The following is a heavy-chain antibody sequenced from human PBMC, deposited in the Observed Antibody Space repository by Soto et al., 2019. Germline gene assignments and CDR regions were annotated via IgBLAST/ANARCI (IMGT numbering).Heavy chain of an antibody. CDR3: AHRRGFYGLYGMDV. CDR2: IYWDDDK. J-gene: IGHJ6*02. CDR1: GFSLSTSGVG. D-gene: IGHD1-26*01. Sequence: QITLKESGPTLVKPTQTLTLNCTFSGFSLSTSGVGVGWIRQPPGKALEWLALIYWDDDKRYSPSLKSRLTITKDTSKNQVVLTMTNMDPVDTATYYCAHRRGFYGLYGMDVWGQGTTVTVSS. V-gene: IGHV2-5*02.